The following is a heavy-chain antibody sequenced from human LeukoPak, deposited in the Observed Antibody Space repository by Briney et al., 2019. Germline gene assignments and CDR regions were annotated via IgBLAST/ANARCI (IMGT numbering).Heavy chain of an antibody. V-gene: IGHV1-24*01. CDR1: GYTLTELS. CDR3: ARDRQRDGYNPTVIDY. CDR2: FDPEDGET. J-gene: IGHJ4*02. D-gene: IGHD5-24*01. Sequence: GASVKVSCKVSGYTLTELSMHWVRQAPGKGLEWMGGFDPEDGETIYAQKFQGRVTMTEDTSTDTAYMELSRLRSDDTAVYYCARDRQRDGYNPTVIDYWGQGTLVTVSS.